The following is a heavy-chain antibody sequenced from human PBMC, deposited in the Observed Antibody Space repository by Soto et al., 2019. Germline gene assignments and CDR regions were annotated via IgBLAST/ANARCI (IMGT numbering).Heavy chain of an antibody. V-gene: IGHV1-46*01. D-gene: IGHD6-13*01. CDR2: INPSGGST. CDR1: GYTFTSYY. J-gene: IGHJ6*02. CDR3: ARGARVAAYCYGMDV. Sequence: GASVKVSCKASGYTFTSYYMHWVRQAPGQGLEWMGIINPSGGSTSYAQKFQGRVTMTRDTSTSTVYMELSSLRSEDTAVYYCARGARVAAYCYGMDVWGQGTTVTVSS.